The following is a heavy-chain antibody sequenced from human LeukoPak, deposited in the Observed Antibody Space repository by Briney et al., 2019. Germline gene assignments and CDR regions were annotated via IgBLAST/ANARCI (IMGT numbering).Heavy chain of an antibody. J-gene: IGHJ4*02. D-gene: IGHD3-22*01. CDR1: DGSFSGYY. CDR3: VRGVDSAKLGY. V-gene: IGHV4-34*01. Sequence: PSETPSLTCAVYDGSFSGYYCNWVRQPPGKGLEWIGELHPSGSTSYNTSLRSRLTISVDTSKNQCSLKLTSVTAADTAMYFCVRGVDSAKLGYWGQGALVTVSS. CDR2: LHPSGST.